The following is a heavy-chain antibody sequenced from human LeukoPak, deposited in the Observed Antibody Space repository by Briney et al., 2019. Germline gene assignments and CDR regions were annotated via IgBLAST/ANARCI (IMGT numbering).Heavy chain of an antibody. CDR2: IWYDGSNK. V-gene: IGHV3-33*08. CDR1: GFTVSSNY. J-gene: IGHJ4*02. CDR3: ARGEPPYYDFWSGYFRYDY. Sequence: GGSLRLSCAASGFTVSSNYMSWVRQAPGKGLEWVAVIWYDGSNKYYADSVKGRFTISRDNSKNTLYLQMNSLRAEDTAVYYCARGEPPYYDFWSGYFRYDYWGQGTLVTVSS. D-gene: IGHD3-3*01.